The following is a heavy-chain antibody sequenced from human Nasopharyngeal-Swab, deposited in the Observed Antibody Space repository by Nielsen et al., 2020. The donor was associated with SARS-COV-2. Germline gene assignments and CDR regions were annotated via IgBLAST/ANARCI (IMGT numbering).Heavy chain of an antibody. V-gene: IGHV6-1*01. CDR2: TYYGSKRYT. CDR1: GDSVSSTSTG. D-gene: IGHD1-1*01. J-gene: IGHJ6*02. CDR3: ARGYLKSGMDV. Sequence: SETLSLTCAISGDSVSSTSTGWNWIRQSPSRGLEWLGRTYYGSKRYTDYAVSVKSRITINADTSKNQFSPQLNSVNPEDTAVYYCARGYLKSGMDVWGQGTTVTVSS.